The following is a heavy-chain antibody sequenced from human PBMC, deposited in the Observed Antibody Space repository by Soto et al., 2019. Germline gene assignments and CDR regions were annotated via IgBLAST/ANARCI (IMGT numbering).Heavy chain of an antibody. CDR1: GGTFSSYA. D-gene: IGHD2-15*01. Sequence: SVKVSCKASGGTFSSYAISWVRQAPGQGLEWMGGIIPIFGTANYAQKFQGRVTITADESMSTAYMELSSLRSEDTAVYYCARARSAVYCSGGSCYYFDYWGQGTLVTVSS. J-gene: IGHJ4*02. CDR3: ARARSAVYCSGGSCYYFDY. V-gene: IGHV1-69*13. CDR2: IIPIFGTA.